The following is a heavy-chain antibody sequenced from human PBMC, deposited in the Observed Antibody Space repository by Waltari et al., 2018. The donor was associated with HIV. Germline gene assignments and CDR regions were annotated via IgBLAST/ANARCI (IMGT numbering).Heavy chain of an antibody. CDR3: GRGVRGGHVGVGGFDI. CDR1: GFTFSSYA. D-gene: IGHD3-10*01. Sequence: QVQLVESGGGVVQPGRSLRLSCAASGFTFSSYAMHWVRQAPGKGLGWVAVISYDGSNKYNAASVKVRFTSSKENSKNTLYLQMNSRRAEDTAVYYCGRGVRGGHVGVGGFDIWGQGTMVTVSS. J-gene: IGHJ3*02. CDR2: ISYDGSNK. V-gene: IGHV3-30*04.